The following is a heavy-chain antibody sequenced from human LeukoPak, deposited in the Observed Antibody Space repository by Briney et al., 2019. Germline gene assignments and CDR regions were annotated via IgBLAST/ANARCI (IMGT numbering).Heavy chain of an antibody. CDR3: ATFTRGGSGNIRPYNWLDP. D-gene: IGHD3-10*01. J-gene: IGHJ5*02. CDR1: GYTLTELS. CDR2: FDPEYGET. Sequence: ASVKVSCKVSGYTLTELSIHWVRQAPGKGPEWMGGFDPEYGETVYAQKFQGRVTMTEDTSTDTTYMDLSSLKSEDTAVYYCATFTRGGSGNIRPYNWLDPWGQGTLVTVSS. V-gene: IGHV1-24*01.